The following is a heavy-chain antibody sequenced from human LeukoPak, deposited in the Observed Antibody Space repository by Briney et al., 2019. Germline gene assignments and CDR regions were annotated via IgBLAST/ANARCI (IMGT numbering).Heavy chain of an antibody. V-gene: IGHV3-21*01. J-gene: IGHJ3*02. D-gene: IGHD6-6*01. CDR2: ISSSSSYI. CDR3: AREDSSSFAFDI. CDR1: GFTVSSNY. Sequence: GGSLRLSCAASGFTVSSNYMSWVRQAPGKGLEWVSSISSSSSYIYYADSVKGRFTISRDNAKNSLYLQMNSLRAEDTAVYYCAREDSSSFAFDIWGQGTMVTVSS.